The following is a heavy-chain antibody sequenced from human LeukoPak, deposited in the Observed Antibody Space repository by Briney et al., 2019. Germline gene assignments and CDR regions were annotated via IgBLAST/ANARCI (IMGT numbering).Heavy chain of an antibody. J-gene: IGHJ4*02. V-gene: IGHV4-39*01. CDR3: ARQSQYYYDSSGYYPPTYYFDY. Sequence: SETLSLTCTVSGGSISSSSYYWGWIRQPPGKGLEWTGSIYYSGSTYYNPSLKSRVTISADTSKNQFSLKLSSVTAADTAVYYCARQSQYYYDSSGYYPPTYYFDYWGQGTLVTVSS. D-gene: IGHD3-22*01. CDR1: GGSISSSSYY. CDR2: IYYSGST.